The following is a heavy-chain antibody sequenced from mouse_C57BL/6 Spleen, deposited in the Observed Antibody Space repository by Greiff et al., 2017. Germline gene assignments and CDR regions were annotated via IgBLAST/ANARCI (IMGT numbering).Heavy chain of an antibody. CDR2: IWTGGGT. Sequence: QVQLKESGPGLVAPSQCLSITCTVSGFSLTSYAISWVRQPPGKGLEWLGVIWTGGGTNYNSARKSRLSISKDNSKSQVFLKMNSLQPDDTARYYCARKHCDGGSDYAMDYWGQGTSVTVSS. CDR3: ARKHCDGGSDYAMDY. CDR1: GFSLTSYA. J-gene: IGHJ4*01. V-gene: IGHV2-9-1*01. D-gene: IGHD1-1*02.